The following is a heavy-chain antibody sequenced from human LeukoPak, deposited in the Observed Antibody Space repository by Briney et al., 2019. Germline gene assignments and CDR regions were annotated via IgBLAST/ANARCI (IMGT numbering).Heavy chain of an antibody. Sequence: SETLSLTCTVSGGSISSSSHYWGWIRQPPGKGLEWIGSIYYSGSTYYNPSLKSRVTISVDTSKSQLSLKLSSVTAADTAVYYCVRHLGRGSGSIPWYFDYWGQGTLVTVSS. D-gene: IGHD3-10*01. CDR2: IYYSGST. CDR1: GGSISSSSHY. J-gene: IGHJ4*02. CDR3: VRHLGRGSGSIPWYFDY. V-gene: IGHV4-39*01.